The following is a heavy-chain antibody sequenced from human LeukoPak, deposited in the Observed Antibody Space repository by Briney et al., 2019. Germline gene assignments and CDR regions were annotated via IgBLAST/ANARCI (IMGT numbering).Heavy chain of an antibody. Sequence: SETLSLTCTVSGGSISSYYWSWIRQPPGKGLEWIGYIYYNGGTNYNPSLRSRVTISVDTSKNHFSLRLSSVTAADTAMYYCARAGGVDTAMDANFDYWGQGTLVAVSS. D-gene: IGHD5-18*01. J-gene: IGHJ4*02. CDR1: GGSISSYY. CDR2: IYYNGGT. V-gene: IGHV4-59*01. CDR3: ARAGGVDTAMDANFDY.